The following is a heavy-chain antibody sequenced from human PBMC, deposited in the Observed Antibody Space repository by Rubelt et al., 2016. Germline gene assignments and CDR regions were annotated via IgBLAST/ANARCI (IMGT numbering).Heavy chain of an antibody. CDR2: ISAYNGNT. Sequence: GLEWMGWISAYNGNTNYAQKLQGRVTMTTDTSTSTAYMELRSLRSDDTAVYYCAREWVAVAGWGQGTLVTVSS. D-gene: IGHD6-19*01. J-gene: IGHJ4*02. CDR3: AREWVAVAG. V-gene: IGHV1-18*01.